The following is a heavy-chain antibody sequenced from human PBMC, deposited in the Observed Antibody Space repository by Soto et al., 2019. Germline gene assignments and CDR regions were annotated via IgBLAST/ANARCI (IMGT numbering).Heavy chain of an antibody. Sequence: PSETLSLTCTVSGGSISSNYWTWIRQPPGKGLEWIGYAYNSGSTNYNPSLKSRVTISEDTSKSQFSLKVNSMTAADTAVYYCARYRREAVAGYTLDNWGQGILVTVPQ. CDR1: GGSISSNY. V-gene: IGHV4-59*01. D-gene: IGHD6-13*01. CDR3: ARYRREAVAGYTLDN. CDR2: AYNSGST. J-gene: IGHJ4*02.